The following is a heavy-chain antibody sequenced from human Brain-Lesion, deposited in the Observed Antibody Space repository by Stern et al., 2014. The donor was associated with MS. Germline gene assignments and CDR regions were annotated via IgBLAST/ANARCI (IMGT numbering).Heavy chain of an antibody. V-gene: IGHV3-30*18. J-gene: IGHJ5*02. CDR2: GSYDGSNK. CDR1: GFTFGSCA. CDR3: AKDRQYLTYFFDH. D-gene: IGHD2/OR15-2a*01. Sequence: QVQLVQSGGGVVQPGRPLRLSCVASGFTFGSCAMHWVRQAPGKGLEWVAGGSYDGSNKYYADSVKGRFTISRDNSQNTLYIQMSSLRPEDTAVYYCAKDRQYLTYFFDHWGQGSLVTVSS.